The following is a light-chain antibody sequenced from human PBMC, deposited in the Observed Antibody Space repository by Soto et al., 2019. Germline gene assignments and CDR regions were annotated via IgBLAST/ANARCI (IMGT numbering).Light chain of an antibody. CDR3: QHTFRSPRR. V-gene: IGKV1-39*01. CDR2: SAI. J-gene: IGKJ1*01. Sequence: DIQLTQSPPSLSASVGDTITITCRASQSVSPYLNWYQQRPGKAPSLLIYSAISLQSGVPSRFRGSGSGTDFTLTIRNLQPEDFAVYYCQHTFRSPRRFGQGTKVDIK. CDR1: QSVSPY.